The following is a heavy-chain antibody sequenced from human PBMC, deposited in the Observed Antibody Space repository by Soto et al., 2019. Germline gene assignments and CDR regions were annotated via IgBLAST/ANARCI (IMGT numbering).Heavy chain of an antibody. CDR3: ARGPVDNGSGSYPLETDY. CDR1: GYILTTYG. D-gene: IGHD3-10*01. CDR2: IGPYNGNT. V-gene: IGHV1-18*01. J-gene: IGHJ4*02. Sequence: ASVKVSCKASGYILTTYGISWVRQAPGQGLEWMGWIGPYNGNTNYAQKLQGRVTMTTDTSTSTAYMELKSLRSDDTAVYYCARGPVDNGSGSYPLETDYWGQGTQVTVSS.